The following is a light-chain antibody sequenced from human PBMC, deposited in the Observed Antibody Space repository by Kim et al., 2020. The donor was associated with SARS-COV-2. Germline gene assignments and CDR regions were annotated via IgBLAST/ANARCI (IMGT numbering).Light chain of an antibody. CDR3: ALWMGSDIWV. J-gene: IGLJ3*02. CDR1: SGSVSSRYY. Sequence: QTVVTQEPSISVSPGGTVTLTCGLSSGSVSSRYYPSWYQQTPGQAPRTLIYNTAIRSAGVPGRFSGSILGNKAALTITWAQTDDESDYYCALWMGSDIWVFGGGTQLTVL. CDR2: NTA. V-gene: IGLV8-61*01.